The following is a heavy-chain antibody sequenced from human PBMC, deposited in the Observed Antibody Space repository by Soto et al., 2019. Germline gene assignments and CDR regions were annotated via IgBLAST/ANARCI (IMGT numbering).Heavy chain of an antibody. V-gene: IGHV3-30*18. CDR2: ISYDGDNK. CDR3: AKDRVGTSYFYGIDA. Sequence: GGSLRLSCAASGFTFSNYGIHWVRQAPGKGLEWVAVISYDGDNKYYADSVKGRFTISRDNSKNTLYLQMNSMRAEDTAVYYCAKDRVGTSYFYGIDAWGQGTTVTVSS. D-gene: IGHD5-12*01. CDR1: GFTFSNYG. J-gene: IGHJ6*02.